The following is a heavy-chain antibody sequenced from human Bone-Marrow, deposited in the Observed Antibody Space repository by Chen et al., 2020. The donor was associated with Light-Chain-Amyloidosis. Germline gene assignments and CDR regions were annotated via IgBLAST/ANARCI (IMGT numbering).Heavy chain of an antibody. J-gene: IGHJ4*02. CDR2: ISYDGSNK. D-gene: IGHD6-13*01. V-gene: IGHV3-30*18. Sequence: QVQLVESGGGVVQPGRSLRLSCAASGFTFSSYGMHWVRQAPGKGLEWVAVISYDGSNKYYANSVKCRFTISRDNSKNTLYLQMNSLRAEDTAVYYCAKEVPGFWYYFDYWGQGILVTVSS. CDR3: AKEVPGFWYYFDY. CDR1: GFTFSSYG.